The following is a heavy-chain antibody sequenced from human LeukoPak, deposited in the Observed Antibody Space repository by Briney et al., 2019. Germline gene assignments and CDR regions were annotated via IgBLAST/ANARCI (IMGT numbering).Heavy chain of an antibody. CDR2: VYYSGSP. D-gene: IGHD3-22*01. V-gene: IGHV4-59*01. CDR3: ARVFDDYYDSSADPPLWFDP. Sequence: SETLSLTCTVSGGSISSYFWSWIRQPPGMGLEWIGYVYYSGSPNYNPSLKGRVTISVDTSKNQFSLRLRSVTAADTAVYYCARVFDDYYDSSADPPLWFDPWGQGTLVTVSS. CDR1: GGSISSYF. J-gene: IGHJ5*02.